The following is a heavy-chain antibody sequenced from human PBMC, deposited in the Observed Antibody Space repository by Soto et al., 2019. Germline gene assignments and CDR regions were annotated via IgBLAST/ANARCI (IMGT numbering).Heavy chain of an antibody. CDR2: IWYDGSNK. J-gene: IGHJ2*01. CDR1: GFTFSSYG. D-gene: IGHD5-12*01. V-gene: IGHV3-33*01. CDR3: ARARGGYDLYWYFDL. Sequence: QVQLVESGGGVVQPGRSLRLSCAASGFTFSSYGMHWVRQAPGKGLVWVAVIWYDGSNKYYADSVKGRFTISRDNSKNTLYLQMNSLRAEDTAVYYCARARGGYDLYWYFDLWGRGTLVTVSS.